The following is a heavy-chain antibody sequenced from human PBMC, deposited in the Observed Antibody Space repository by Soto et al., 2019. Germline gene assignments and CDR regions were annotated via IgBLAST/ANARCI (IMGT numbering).Heavy chain of an antibody. D-gene: IGHD7-27*01. CDR1: GLTVRSNY. V-gene: IGHV3-53*01. Sequence: SCAASGLTVRSNYMSWVRRAPGKGLEWVSIIYNVGLTYSADSVKGRFTISRDNSKNTLYLQMNSLRVEDTAIYYCAKAWGIDYWGQGTLVTVSS. CDR2: IYNVGLT. CDR3: AKAWGIDY. J-gene: IGHJ4*02.